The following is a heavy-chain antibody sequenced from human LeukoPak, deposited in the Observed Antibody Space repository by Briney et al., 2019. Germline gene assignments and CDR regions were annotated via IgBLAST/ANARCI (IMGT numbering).Heavy chain of an antibody. CDR2: INHSGST. CDR1: GGSINSDSYY. V-gene: IGHV4-39*07. Sequence: PSETLSLTCSVSGGSINSDSYYWGWIRQAPGKGLEWIGEINHSGSTNYNPSLKSRVTISVDTSKNQFSLKLSSVTAADTAVYYCARDGGANWNGDAFDIWGQGTMVTVSS. D-gene: IGHD1-1*01. CDR3: ARDGGANWNGDAFDI. J-gene: IGHJ3*02.